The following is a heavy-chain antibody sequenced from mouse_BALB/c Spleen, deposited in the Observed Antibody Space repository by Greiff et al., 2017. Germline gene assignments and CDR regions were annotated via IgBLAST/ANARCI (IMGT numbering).Heavy chain of an antibody. D-gene: IGHD2-4*01. Sequence: EVKVVESGGDLVKPGGSLKLSCAASGFTFSSYGMSWVRQTPDKRLEWVATISSGGSYTYYPDSVKGRFTISRDNAKNTLYLQMSSLKSEDTAMYYCARQDYDDGDYFDYWGQGTTLTVSS. CDR2: ISSGGSYT. J-gene: IGHJ2*01. CDR3: ARQDYDDGDYFDY. V-gene: IGHV5-6*01. CDR1: GFTFSSYG.